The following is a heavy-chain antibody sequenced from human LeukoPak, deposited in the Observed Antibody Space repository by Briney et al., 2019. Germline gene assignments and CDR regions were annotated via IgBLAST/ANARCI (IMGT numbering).Heavy chain of an antibody. CDR2: ISSSRSYI. J-gene: IGHJ6*04. CDR3: ARDRDSSSWYMGAYYYYGMDV. V-gene: IGHV3-21*01. CDR1: GVTFSSDS. Sequence: GGSLRLSCAASGVTFSSDSMKWVRQAPGKGLEWVSSISSSRSYIYYADSVKGRFTISRDNAKNSLYLQMNSLRAEDTAVYYCARDRDSSSWYMGAYYYYGMDVWGKGTTVTVSS. D-gene: IGHD6-13*01.